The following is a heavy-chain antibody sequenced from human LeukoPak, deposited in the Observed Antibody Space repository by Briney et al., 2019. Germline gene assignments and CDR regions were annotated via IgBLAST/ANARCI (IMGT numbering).Heavy chain of an antibody. CDR1: GDSISSSAYY. D-gene: IGHD3-10*01. CDR2: IYHSGST. J-gene: IGHJ5*02. Sequence: SETLSLTCIVSGDSISSSAYYWGYIRQAPGKGLEWVGNIYHSGSTYYNPSLKSRVTISAETSKNQLSLRLSSVTAADTAVYYCARVAEYYYGSGTFDPWGQGTLVTVSS. CDR3: ARVAEYYYGSGTFDP. V-gene: IGHV4-39*07.